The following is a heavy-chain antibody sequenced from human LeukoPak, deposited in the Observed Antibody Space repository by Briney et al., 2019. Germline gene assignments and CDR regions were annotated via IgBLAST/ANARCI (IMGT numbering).Heavy chain of an antibody. CDR3: ARDAALQDYYDSSDYFDY. J-gene: IGHJ4*02. CDR1: GYTFTSYY. V-gene: IGHV1-46*01. CDR2: INPSGGST. D-gene: IGHD3-22*01. Sequence: ASVKVSCKASGYTFTSYYMHWVRQAPGQGLEWMGIINPSGGSTSYAQKFQGRVTMTRDTSTSTVYMELSSLRSEDTAVYYCARDAALQDYYDSSDYFDYWGQGTLVTVSS.